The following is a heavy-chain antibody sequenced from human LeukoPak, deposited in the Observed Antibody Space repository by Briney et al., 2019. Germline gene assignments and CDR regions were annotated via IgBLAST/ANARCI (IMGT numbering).Heavy chain of an antibody. CDR1: GFTFDDYA. V-gene: IGHV3-23*01. CDR2: ISGSGGST. CDR3: AGAAAGPMYYFDY. D-gene: IGHD6-25*01. J-gene: IGHJ4*02. Sequence: PGGSLRLSCAASGFTFDDYAMSWVRQAPGKGLEWVSAISGSGGSTYYADSVKGRFTISRDNSKNTLYLQMNSLRAEDTAVYYCAGAAAGPMYYFDYWGQGTLVTVSS.